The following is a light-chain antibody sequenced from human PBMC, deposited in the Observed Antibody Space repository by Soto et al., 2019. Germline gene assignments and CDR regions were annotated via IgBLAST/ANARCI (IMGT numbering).Light chain of an antibody. V-gene: IGKV3-20*01. J-gene: IGKJ3*01. CDR1: QSVSSSY. CDR3: QQYGSSLFT. Sequence: EIVLTQSPGTLSLSPGERATLSCRASQSVSSSYLAWYQQKPGQAPRLLIYVASSRATGIPDRFSGSGSGTDFPITISRLEPEDFAVYYCQQYGSSLFTFGPGTKVDIK. CDR2: VAS.